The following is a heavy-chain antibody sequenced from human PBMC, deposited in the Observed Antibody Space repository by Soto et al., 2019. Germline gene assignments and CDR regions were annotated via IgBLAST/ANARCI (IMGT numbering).Heavy chain of an antibody. Sequence: GGSLRLSCAASGFTFSSYAMSWVRQAPGKGLEWVSAISGSGGSTYYADSVKGRFTISRDNSKNTLYLQMNSLRAEDTAVYHCAKGRSSNWTYVVWPFDPWGQGTLVTVSS. J-gene: IGHJ5*02. CDR3: AKGRSSNWTYVVWPFDP. CDR1: GFTFSSYA. V-gene: IGHV3-23*01. CDR2: ISGSGGST. D-gene: IGHD1-7*01.